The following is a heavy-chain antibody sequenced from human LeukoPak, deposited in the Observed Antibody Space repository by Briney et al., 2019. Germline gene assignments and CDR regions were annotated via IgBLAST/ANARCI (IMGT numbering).Heavy chain of an antibody. D-gene: IGHD2-2*01. V-gene: IGHV3-21*01. CDR3: ARDSQHQLEPNFDY. CDR1: GFTFSSYS. Sequence: GGSLRLSCADSGFTFSSYSFNWVRQAPGKGLEWVSSISTSSTYIYYADSVKGRFTISRDNAKNSLYLQMNSLRAEDTAVYYCARDSQHQLEPNFDYWGQGTLVIVSS. J-gene: IGHJ4*02. CDR2: ISTSSTYI.